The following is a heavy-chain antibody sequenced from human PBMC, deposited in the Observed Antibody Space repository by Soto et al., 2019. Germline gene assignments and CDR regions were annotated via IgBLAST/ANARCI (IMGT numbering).Heavy chain of an antibody. CDR3: ARDVENDGNYYIDA. CDR2: MNSVGSII. D-gene: IGHD1-1*01. J-gene: IGHJ6*03. CDR1: GFPFSGYW. V-gene: IGHV3-74*01. Sequence: PGGSLRLSCAASGFPFSGYWMHWVRQAPGKGLMWVSRMNSVGSIINYADSVKGRFTISRDNAENTLYLQMNSLRAEDTAVYYCARDVENDGNYYIDARGKGTTVTVSS.